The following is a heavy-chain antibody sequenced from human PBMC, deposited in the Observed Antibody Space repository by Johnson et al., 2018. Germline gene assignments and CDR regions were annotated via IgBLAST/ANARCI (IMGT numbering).Heavy chain of an antibody. CDR2: IYYSGST. CDR1: GGSISSSSYY. J-gene: IGHJ6*03. CDR3: ARVGFGEPYYYMDV. Sequence: VQLQESGPGLVKPSETLSLTCTVSGGSISSSSYYWGWIRQPPGKGLEWIGSIYYSGSTYHNPSLKRRVTISVDTSKNPFSLKLSAGTAADTAVYYCARVGFGEPYYYMDVWGKGTTVTVSS. V-gene: IGHV4-39*07. D-gene: IGHD3-10*01.